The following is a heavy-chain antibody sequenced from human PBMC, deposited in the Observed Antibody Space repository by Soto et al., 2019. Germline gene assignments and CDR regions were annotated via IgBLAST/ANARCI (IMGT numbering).Heavy chain of an antibody. V-gene: IGHV1-69*01. CDR3: ASPLKWSGYYIAFDY. CDR1: GATFSSFA. CDR2: IIPIFDTI. D-gene: IGHD3-3*01. J-gene: IGHJ4*02. Sequence: QVQLLQSGAEVKKPGSSVKVSCKASGATFSSFAFSWVRQAPGQGLEWMGVIIPIFDTINYAQKFPGIVTITADESTRTAYMELSSLTSEDTAVYYCASPLKWSGYYIAFDYWGQGTLVIVSS.